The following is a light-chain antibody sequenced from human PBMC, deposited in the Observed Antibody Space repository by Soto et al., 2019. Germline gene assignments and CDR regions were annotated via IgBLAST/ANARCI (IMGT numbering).Light chain of an antibody. Sequence: QPVLTQPASVSGSPGQSITISCTGTSSDIGAYNYVSWYQQHPGKAPKLIIYEVSNRPSGVSDRFSGSKSGNTASLTISGLQAEDEADYYCSSHTSSSTLYVFGTGTQLTVL. CDR2: EVS. J-gene: IGLJ1*01. V-gene: IGLV2-14*01. CDR3: SSHTSSSTLYV. CDR1: SSDIGAYNY.